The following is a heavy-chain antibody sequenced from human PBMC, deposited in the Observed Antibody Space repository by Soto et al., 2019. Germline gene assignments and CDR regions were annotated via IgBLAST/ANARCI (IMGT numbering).Heavy chain of an antibody. D-gene: IGHD3-10*01. Sequence: GGSLRLSCAASGFTFGSYAMSWVRQAPGKGLEWVSAISGSGGSTYYADSVKGRFTISRDNSKNTLYLQMNSLRAEDTAVYYCAKVGNMVRGVTYYYYYYYMDVWGKGTTVTVSS. CDR1: GFTFGSYA. V-gene: IGHV3-23*01. J-gene: IGHJ6*03. CDR2: ISGSGGST. CDR3: AKVGNMVRGVTYYYYYYYMDV.